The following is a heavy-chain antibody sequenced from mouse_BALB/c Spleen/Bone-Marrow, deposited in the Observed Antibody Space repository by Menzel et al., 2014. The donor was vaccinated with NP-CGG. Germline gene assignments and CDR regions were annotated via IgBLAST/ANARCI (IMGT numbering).Heavy chain of an antibody. Sequence: QVQLQQSGAELMKPGASMKISCKASGYTFSSFWIDWVKQRPGHGLEWIGEILPESGSSNYNEKFKGKATLTADTSSNTVYMQLSSMTSEDSAVYYCARTPGVLYYFDYWGQGTPLTVSS. V-gene: IGHV1-9*01. CDR2: ILPESGSS. CDR3: ARTPGVLYYFDY. CDR1: GYTFSSFW. J-gene: IGHJ2*01.